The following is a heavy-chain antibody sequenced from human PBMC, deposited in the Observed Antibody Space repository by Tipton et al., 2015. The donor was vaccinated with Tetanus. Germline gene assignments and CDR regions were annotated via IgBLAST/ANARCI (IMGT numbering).Heavy chain of an antibody. CDR1: GFIFSHFP. Sequence: QLVQSGGGLVQPGGSLRLSCAASGFIFSHFPMHWVRQAPGMELEYLSSILDERTTLYANSVKGRFTISRDNSKNTLYLQMDSLRDEDMAVYYCARDRDGGRSFDYWGQGALVTVSS. V-gene: IGHV3-64*01. D-gene: IGHD4-23*01. CDR3: ARDRDGGRSFDY. J-gene: IGHJ4*02. CDR2: ILDERTT.